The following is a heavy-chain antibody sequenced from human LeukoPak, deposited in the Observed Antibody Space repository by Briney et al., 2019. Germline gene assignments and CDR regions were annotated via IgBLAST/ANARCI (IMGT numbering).Heavy chain of an antibody. V-gene: IGHV7-4-1*02. CDR2: INTNTGNP. D-gene: IGHD6-13*01. J-gene: IGHJ6*03. CDR1: GYTFTSYA. CDR3: ARGLSYSSSWYPRAVDKPYYYYYMDV. Sequence: ASVKVSCKASGYTFTSYAMNWVRQTPGQGLEWMGWINTNTGNPTYAQGFKGRFVFSLDTSVSTAYLQISSLKAEDTAVYYCARGLSYSSSWYPRAVDKPYYYYYMDVWGKGTTVTVSS.